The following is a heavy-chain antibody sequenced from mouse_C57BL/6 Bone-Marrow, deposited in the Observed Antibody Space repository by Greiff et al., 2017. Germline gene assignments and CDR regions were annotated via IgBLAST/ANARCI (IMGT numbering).Heavy chain of an antibody. CDR2: ISSGGSYT. Sequence: EVQLVESGGDLVKPGGSLKLSCAASGFTFSSYGMSWVRQTPDKRLEWVATISSGGSYTYYPDSVKGRFTISRDNAKNTLYLQMSSLKSEDTAMXYCARRGITPFAYWGQGTLVTVSA. J-gene: IGHJ3*01. D-gene: IGHD2-4*01. V-gene: IGHV5-6*01. CDR3: ARRGITPFAY. CDR1: GFTFSSYG.